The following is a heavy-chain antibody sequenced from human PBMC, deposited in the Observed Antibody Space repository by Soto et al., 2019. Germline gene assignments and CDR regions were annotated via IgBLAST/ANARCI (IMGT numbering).Heavy chain of an antibody. CDR1: GGSVSSGTYY. CDR2: IYYSGST. CDR3: ASFSVASEEFDI. J-gene: IGHJ3*02. Sequence: SETLSLTCAVSGGSVSSGTYYWSWIRQPPGKGLEWIGYIYYSGSTNYIPSLKSRVPISVDKSKNQFSLKVRSVTAADTAMYYCASFSVASEEFDIWGQGTMVTVSS. D-gene: IGHD5-12*01. V-gene: IGHV4-61*01.